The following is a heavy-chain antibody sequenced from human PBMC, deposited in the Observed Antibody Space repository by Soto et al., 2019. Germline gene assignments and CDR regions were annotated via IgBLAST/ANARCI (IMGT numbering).Heavy chain of an antibody. V-gene: IGHV3-23*01. CDR3: AKDGAFYDFWSGFSMDV. J-gene: IGHJ6*02. CDR2: IGGSGGST. Sequence: VGSLRLSCAASGFTLSSYAMSWVRQAPGKGLQWVSAIGGSGGSTYYADSVKGRFTISRDNSKNTLYLQMNSLRAEDTAVYYCAKDGAFYDFWSGFSMDVWGQGTTVTVSS. D-gene: IGHD3-3*01. CDR1: GFTLSSYA.